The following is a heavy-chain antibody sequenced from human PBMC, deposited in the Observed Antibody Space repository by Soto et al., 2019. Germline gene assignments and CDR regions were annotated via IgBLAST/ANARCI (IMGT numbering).Heavy chain of an antibody. CDR2: IIPIFGTA. V-gene: IGHV1-69*12. J-gene: IGHJ2*01. Sequence: QVQLVQSGAEVKKPGSSVKVSCKASGGTFSSYAISWVRQAPGQGLEWMGGIIPIFGTANYAQKFQGRVTITADESTSTAYLELSSLRSEDTAVYYCARDPVKHSYGDLGYFDLWGRGTLVTVSS. D-gene: IGHD4-17*01. CDR1: GGTFSSYA. CDR3: ARDPVKHSYGDLGYFDL.